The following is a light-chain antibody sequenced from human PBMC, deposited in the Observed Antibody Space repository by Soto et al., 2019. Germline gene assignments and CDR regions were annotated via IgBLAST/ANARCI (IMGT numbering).Light chain of an antibody. V-gene: IGLV2-23*01. CDR2: EST. Sequence: QSALTQPASVSGSPGQSITISCTGTSNDVGGYNLVSWYQQRPGKAPKLMIYESTKRPSGVSNRFSGSKSGNTASRTISGLQAEDEADYYCCSYGGSRTSVFGGGTKVTVL. J-gene: IGLJ2*01. CDR1: SNDVGGYNL. CDR3: CSYGGSRTSV.